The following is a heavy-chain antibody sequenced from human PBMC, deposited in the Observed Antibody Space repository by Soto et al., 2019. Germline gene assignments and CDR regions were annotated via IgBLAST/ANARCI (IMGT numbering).Heavy chain of an antibody. CDR3: TRGYGGYETSPHYFDS. CDR2: IRGRAYSGTA. Sequence: GGSLRLSCTAAPCTCGGYPMTWFRQAPVQGLEWVGFIRGRAYSGTAEYAASVQGRFTISRDDSKNIVYLQMNSLTTEDSAVYFCTRGYGGYETSPHYFDSSGQGTLLTVSS. J-gene: IGHJ4*02. D-gene: IGHD5-12*01. V-gene: IGHV3-49*03. CDR1: PCTCGGYP.